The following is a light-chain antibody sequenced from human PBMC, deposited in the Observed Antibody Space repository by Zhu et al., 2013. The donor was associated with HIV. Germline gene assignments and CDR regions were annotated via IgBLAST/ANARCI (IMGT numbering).Light chain of an antibody. Sequence: QSALTQPASVSGSPGQSITISCTGTSSDVGGYNYVSWYQQHPGRAPKLMIYEVSNRPSGVSNRFSGSKSGNTASLTISGLQAEDEADYFCCSYAGSNNLVFGGGTKLTV. J-gene: IGLJ3*02. V-gene: IGLV2-14*01. CDR2: EVS. CDR3: CSYAGSNNLV. CDR1: SSDVGGYNY.